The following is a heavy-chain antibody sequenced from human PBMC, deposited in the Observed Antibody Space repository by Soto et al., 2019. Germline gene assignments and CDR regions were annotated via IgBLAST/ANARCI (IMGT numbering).Heavy chain of an antibody. CDR3: TKLTNWYGGWLDP. V-gene: IGHV3-23*01. J-gene: IGHJ5*02. D-gene: IGHD1-1*01. CDR2: ISGSGGNT. Sequence: GSLRLSCAASGFTFSSYAMSWVRQTPGKGLEWVSVISGSGGNTSYADSVKGRLTISRDNSKNTLFLLMNSLRVDDTAVYYCTKLTNWYGGWLDPWGQGTLVTVSS. CDR1: GFTFSSYA.